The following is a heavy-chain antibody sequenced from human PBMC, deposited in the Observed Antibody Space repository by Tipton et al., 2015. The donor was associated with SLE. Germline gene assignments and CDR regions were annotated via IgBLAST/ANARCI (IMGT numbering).Heavy chain of an antibody. J-gene: IGHJ3*02. V-gene: IGHV4-59*12. CDR2: IYYSGST. Sequence: TLSLTCTVSGGPISSSYCSWVRQPPGKGLEWSGYIYYSGSTNYNPSLKNRVTISVDTSKNQFSLKLSSVTAADTRRPPRSSGAFDIWGQATMVTGSS. CDR3: SSGAFDI. CDR1: GGPISSSY. D-gene: IGHD1-14*01.